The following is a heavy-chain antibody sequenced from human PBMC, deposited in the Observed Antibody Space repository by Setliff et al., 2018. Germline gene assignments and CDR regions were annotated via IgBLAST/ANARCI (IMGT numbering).Heavy chain of an antibody. D-gene: IGHD5-18*01. CDR1: GGSISSSSYY. V-gene: IGHV4-39*01. Sequence: ETLSLTCTVSGGSISSSSYYWGWIRQPPGKGLEWIGSTYYRGSTYYNPSLKSRVTISVDTSKNQFSLKLSSVTAADTAVYYCARLDGAGLWSHYYYYYMDVWGKGTTVTVSS. CDR3: ARLDGAGLWSHYYYYYMDV. CDR2: TYYRGST. J-gene: IGHJ6*03.